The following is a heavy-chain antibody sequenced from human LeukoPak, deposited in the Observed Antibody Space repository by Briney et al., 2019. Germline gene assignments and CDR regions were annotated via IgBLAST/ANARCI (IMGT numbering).Heavy chain of an antibody. CDR3: ASDGGGGV. CDR1: GFTFSNYW. Sequence: GGSVRLSCAASGFTFSNYWMTWVRQAPGKGLEWVANINQEGSEKFYVDSVKGRFTISRDNAKTSLYLQMNSLRAEDTAVYYCASDGGGGVWGQGTLVSVSS. D-gene: IGHD2-8*01. CDR2: INQEGSEK. V-gene: IGHV3-7*01. J-gene: IGHJ4*02.